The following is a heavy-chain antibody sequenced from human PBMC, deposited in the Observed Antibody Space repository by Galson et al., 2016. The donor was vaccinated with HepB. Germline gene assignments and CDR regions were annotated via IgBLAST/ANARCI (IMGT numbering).Heavy chain of an antibody. Sequence: SVTVSCKASGYTFINYDINWVRQAPGQGLEWVGWMNTNDGDTGYAQKVKGRVSMTRDTSTTTDYMELSSLKSDDTAVDYWTRGGAVATAWKHPDYWGQGTLVTVSS. D-gene: IGHD6-19*01. J-gene: IGHJ4*02. CDR2: MNTNDGDT. CDR3: TRGGAVATAWKHPDY. V-gene: IGHV1-8*01. CDR1: GYTFINYD.